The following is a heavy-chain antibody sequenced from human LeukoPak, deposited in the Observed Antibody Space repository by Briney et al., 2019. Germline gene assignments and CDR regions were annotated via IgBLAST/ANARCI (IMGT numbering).Heavy chain of an antibody. CDR2: IKSDGRST. V-gene: IGHV3-74*01. CDR3: ARVPVADWNYVSWYFDL. Sequence: PGGSLRLSCAASGFTFSTYWMHWVRQAPGKGLVWVSRIKSDGRSTSYADFARGRFTISRDNAKNTLYLQMNSLRAEDTAVYYCARVPVADWNYVSWYFDLWGRGTLVTVSS. J-gene: IGHJ2*01. D-gene: IGHD1-7*01. CDR1: GFTFSTYW.